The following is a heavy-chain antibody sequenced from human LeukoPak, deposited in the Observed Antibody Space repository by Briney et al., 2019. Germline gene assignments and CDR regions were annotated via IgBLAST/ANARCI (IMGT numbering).Heavy chain of an antibody. J-gene: IGHJ5*02. Sequence: GGSLRLSCAASGFTFSSYGMHWVRQAPGKGLEWVAFIRYDGSNKYYADSVKGRFTISRDNSKNTLYQQMNSLRAEDTAVYYCAKVGVVVPAAIVNWFDPWGQGTLVTVSS. CDR3: AKVGVVVPAAIVNWFDP. CDR2: IRYDGSNK. V-gene: IGHV3-30*02. CDR1: GFTFSSYG. D-gene: IGHD2-2*01.